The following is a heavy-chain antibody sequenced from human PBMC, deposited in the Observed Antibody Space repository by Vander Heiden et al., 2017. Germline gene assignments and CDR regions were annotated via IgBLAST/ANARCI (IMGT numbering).Heavy chain of an antibody. V-gene: IGHV1-18*01. CDR2: ISAYNGNT. CDR1: GYTFTSYG. CDR3: ARDPLPHPAPDY. Sequence: QVQLVQSGAEVKKPGASVKVPCKASGYTFTSYGISWVRPAPGQRLRWMGWISAYNGNTNYAQKLQGRVTMTTDTSTSTAYMELRSLRSDDTAVYYCARDPLPHPAPDYWGQGTLVTVSS. J-gene: IGHJ4*02. D-gene: IGHD2-15*01.